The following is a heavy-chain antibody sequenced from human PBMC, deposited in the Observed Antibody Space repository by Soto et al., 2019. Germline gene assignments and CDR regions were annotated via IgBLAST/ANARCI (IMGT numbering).Heavy chain of an antibody. J-gene: IGHJ4*02. CDR2: IYYSGST. D-gene: IGHD3-22*01. Sequence: SETLSLTCTVSGGSISSYYWSWIRQPPGKVLEWIGYIYYSGSTLYNPSLKSRVTISVDTSNNQFSLKLSFVTAADTAVYYCARTFYYDGSGYYTFDYWGQGTLVTVSS. V-gene: IGHV4-59*01. CDR1: GGSISSYY. CDR3: ARTFYYDGSGYYTFDY.